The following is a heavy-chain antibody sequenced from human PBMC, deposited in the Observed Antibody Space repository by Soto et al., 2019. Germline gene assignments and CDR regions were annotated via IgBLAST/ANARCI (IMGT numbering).Heavy chain of an antibody. D-gene: IGHD3-22*01. V-gene: IGHV1-69*06. CDR1: GGTFSSYA. J-gene: IGHJ6*02. CDR2: IIPIFGTA. CDR3: ARTTYYYDSSGPGDFDYYYYGMDV. Sequence: ASVKVSCKASGGTFSSYAISWVRQAPGQGLEWMGGIIPIFGTANYAQKFQGRVTITADKSTSTAYMELSSLRSEDTAVYYCARTTYYYDSSGPGDFDYYYYGMDVWGQGTTVTVSS.